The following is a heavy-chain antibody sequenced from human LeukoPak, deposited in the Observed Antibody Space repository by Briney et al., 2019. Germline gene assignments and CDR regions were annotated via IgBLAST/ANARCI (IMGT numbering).Heavy chain of an antibody. CDR3: AKDPSEYRSGGSCRYFAY. CDR1: GFTFSSYG. D-gene: IGHD2-15*01. V-gene: IGHV3-30*02. Sequence: PGGSLRLSCAASGFTFSSYGMHWVRQAPGKGLEWVAFIRYDGSKKYYADSVKGRFTISRDNSKNTLYLQMNSLRAEDTAVYYCAKDPSEYRSGGSCRYFAYWGQGTLVTVSS. CDR2: IRYDGSKK. J-gene: IGHJ4*02.